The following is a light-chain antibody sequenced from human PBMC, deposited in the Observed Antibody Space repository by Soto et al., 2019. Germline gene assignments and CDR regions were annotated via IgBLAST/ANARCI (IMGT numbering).Light chain of an antibody. CDR2: GAS. Sequence: EIVLTQSPGTLSLSPGERATLSCRASQRISSRYLAWYQQKPGQAPRLLISGASTRATGIPDRFSGSGSGTDFTLTISRLEPEEFAVYFCQRYGSSPPFTFGQGTKVDI. CDR3: QRYGSSPPFT. J-gene: IGKJ2*01. CDR1: QRISSRY. V-gene: IGKV3-20*01.